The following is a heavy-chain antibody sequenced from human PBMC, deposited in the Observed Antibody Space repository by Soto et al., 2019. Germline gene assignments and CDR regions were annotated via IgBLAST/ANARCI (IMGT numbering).Heavy chain of an antibody. CDR3: ARGRYCLTGRCFPNWFDS. V-gene: IGHV4-30-4*01. CDR1: GDSISNLDYF. J-gene: IGHJ5*01. Sequence: SETLSLTCSVSGDSISNLDYFWAWIRQPPGQALEYIGYIYKSATTYYNPSFESRVAISVDTSKSQFFLNVTSVTAADTAVYFCARGRYCLTGRCFPNWFDSWGQGALVTVSS. CDR2: IYKSATT. D-gene: IGHD7-27*01.